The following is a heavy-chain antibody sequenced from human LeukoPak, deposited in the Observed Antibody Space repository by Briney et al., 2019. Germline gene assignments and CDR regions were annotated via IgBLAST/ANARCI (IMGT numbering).Heavy chain of an antibody. D-gene: IGHD3-22*01. CDR2: FDPEDGET. CDR3: ARSADYYDSNGYYYSYYFDY. J-gene: IGHJ4*02. Sequence: ASVKVSCKVSGYTLTELSMHWVRQAPGKGLEWMGGFDPEDGETIYAQKFQGRVTMTEDTSTDTAYMELSSLRSEDTAVYYCARSADYYDSNGYYYSYYFDYWGQGTLVTVSS. V-gene: IGHV1-24*01. CDR1: GYTLTELS.